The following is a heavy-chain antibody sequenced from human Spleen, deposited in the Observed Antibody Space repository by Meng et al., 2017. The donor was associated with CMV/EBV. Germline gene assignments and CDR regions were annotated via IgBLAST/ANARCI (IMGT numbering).Heavy chain of an antibody. CDR1: GGTFNSYT. J-gene: IGHJ5*02. CDR3: ASATYMTTQEGWFDR. Sequence: SGGTFNSYTFIWVRQATGQGPEWMGRITPLLSTATYAQKFQGRVTITADKARSTTYMELSRLTSEDTGVYYCASATYMTTQEGWFDRWGQGTLVTVSS. V-gene: IGHV1-69*08. D-gene: IGHD4-11*01. CDR2: ITPLLSTA.